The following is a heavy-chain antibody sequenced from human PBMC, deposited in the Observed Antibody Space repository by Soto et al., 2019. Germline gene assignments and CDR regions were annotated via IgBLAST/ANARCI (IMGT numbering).Heavy chain of an antibody. CDR1: GFTVSSNY. CDR3: ARVWSVYVDY. J-gene: IGHJ4*01. CDR2: IYSGGST. V-gene: IGHV3-53*04. D-gene: IGHD3-3*01. Sequence: GGSLRLSCAASGFTVSSNYMSWVRQAPGKGLEWVSVIYSGGSTYYADSVKGRFTISRHNSKNTLYLQMNSRRAEETAVYYCARVWSVYVDYWGQGTLVTVSS.